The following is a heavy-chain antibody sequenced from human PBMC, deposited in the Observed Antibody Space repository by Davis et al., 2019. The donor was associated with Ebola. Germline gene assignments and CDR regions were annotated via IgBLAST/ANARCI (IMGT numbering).Heavy chain of an antibody. J-gene: IGHJ4*02. D-gene: IGHD6-13*01. CDR2: ISWNSGSI. V-gene: IGHV3-9*01. Sequence: SLKISCAASGFTFDDYAMHWVRQAPGKGLEWVSGISWNSGSIGYADSVKGRFTISRDNAKNTLYLQMNSLRDEDTAVYYCARDSSSSWYGYWGQGTLVTVSA. CDR1: GFTFDDYA. CDR3: ARDSSSSWYGY.